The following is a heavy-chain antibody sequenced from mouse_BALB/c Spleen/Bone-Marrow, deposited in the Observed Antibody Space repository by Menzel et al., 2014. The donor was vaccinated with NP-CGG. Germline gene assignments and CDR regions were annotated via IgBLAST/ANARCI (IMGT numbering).Heavy chain of an antibody. Sequence: LVESGPELVKPGASVKMSCKASGYTFTSYVMHWVKQKPGQGLEWIGHINPYNDGTKYNEKFKGKATLTSDKSSSTAYMELSSLTSEDSAVYYCASPYYRYDGFAYWGQGTLVTVSA. CDR2: INPYNDGT. D-gene: IGHD2-14*01. V-gene: IGHV1-14*01. CDR3: ASPYYRYDGFAY. CDR1: GYTFTSYV. J-gene: IGHJ3*01.